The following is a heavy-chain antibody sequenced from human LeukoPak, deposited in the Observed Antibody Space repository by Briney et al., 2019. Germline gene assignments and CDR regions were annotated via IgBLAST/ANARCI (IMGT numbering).Heavy chain of an antibody. V-gene: IGHV3-49*03. J-gene: IGHJ3*02. CDR3: SRVTTSGSYGRFDALHI. D-gene: IGHD6-19*01. Sequence: GGSLRLSCTASGFTFGDYAMSWIRQAPGKGLEWVGFIRSKAYGETADYAASVKGRFTISRDDSKAIAYLQMNSLKTEDTAMYYCSRVTTSGSYGRFDALHIWSQGTMVTVSS. CDR1: GFTFGDYA. CDR2: IRSKAYGETA.